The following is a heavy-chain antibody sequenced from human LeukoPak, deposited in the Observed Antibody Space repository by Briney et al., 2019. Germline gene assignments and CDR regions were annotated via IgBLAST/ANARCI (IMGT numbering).Heavy chain of an antibody. CDR3: AREEYYYDSSGYYSSYYGMDV. V-gene: IGHV3-66*02. CDR2: IYSGGST. D-gene: IGHD3-22*01. J-gene: IGHJ6*02. Sequence: GGSLRLSCAASGFTFSSQWMSWVRQAPGKGLEWVSVIYSGGSTYYADSVKGRFTISRDNSKNTLYLQMNSLRAEDTAVYYCAREEYYYDSSGYYSSYYGMDVWGQGTTVTVSS. CDR1: GFTFSSQW.